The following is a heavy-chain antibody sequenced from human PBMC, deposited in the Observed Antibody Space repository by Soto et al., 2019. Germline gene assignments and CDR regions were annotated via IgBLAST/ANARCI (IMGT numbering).Heavy chain of an antibody. V-gene: IGHV4-39*01. D-gene: IGHD2-2*01. CDR3: ARLLGDCSSTSCPSDDYFQH. CDR2: IFYRGNT. CDR1: GGSISSSSYF. J-gene: IGHJ1*01. Sequence: QLQLQESGPGLVKPSETLSLTCTVSGGSISSSSYFWGWIRQPPGKGLEWIGSIFYRGNTYYNPSLKSRVTISVVTSENQFSLKLSSVTAADTAVYSCARLLGDCSSTSCPSDDYFQHGGQGTLVTVCS.